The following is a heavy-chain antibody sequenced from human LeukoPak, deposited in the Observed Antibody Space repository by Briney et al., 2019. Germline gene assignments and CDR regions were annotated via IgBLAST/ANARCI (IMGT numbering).Heavy chain of an antibody. CDR3: AGGGGGAFDI. CDR2: IKEDGSEK. V-gene: IGHV3-7*04. D-gene: IGHD3-16*01. CDR1: GFTFSSYW. J-gene: IGHJ3*02. Sequence: GGSLRLSCAASGFTFSSYWMSWVRQAPGKGLEWVANIKEDGSEKNYVDSVKGRFTISRDNAKNSLYLQMNSLRADDTAVYYWAGGGGGAFDIWGQGTMVTVSS.